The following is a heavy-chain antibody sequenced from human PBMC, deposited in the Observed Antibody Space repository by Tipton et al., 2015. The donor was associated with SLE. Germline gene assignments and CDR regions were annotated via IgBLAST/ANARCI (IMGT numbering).Heavy chain of an antibody. V-gene: IGHV4-4*07. CDR3: ARDRGCNGDCFDL. J-gene: IGHJ4*02. CDR1: GDSISNYY. CDR2: FYPGGTT. Sequence: TLSLTCTVSGDSISNYYWSWIRQSAGKGLEWMGRFYPGGTTSYNPSFKSRVTMSADTSKNQFSLKLNSVTAADTAVYYCARDRGCNGDCFDLWGQGTLVTVSS. D-gene: IGHD2-21*01.